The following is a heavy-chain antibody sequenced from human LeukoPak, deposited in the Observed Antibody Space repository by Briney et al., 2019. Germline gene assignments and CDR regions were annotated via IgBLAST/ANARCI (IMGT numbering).Heavy chain of an antibody. D-gene: IGHD3-10*01. CDR1: GGSFSGYY. V-gene: IGHV4-34*01. J-gene: IGHJ4*02. Sequence: SETLSLTCAVYGGSFSGYYWSWIGQPPGKGRQWIGEINHSGSTNYNPSLKSRVTISVDTSKNQFSLKLSSVTAADTAVYYCARLPTMARGALDYWGQGTLVTVSS. CDR3: ARLPTMARGALDY. CDR2: INHSGST.